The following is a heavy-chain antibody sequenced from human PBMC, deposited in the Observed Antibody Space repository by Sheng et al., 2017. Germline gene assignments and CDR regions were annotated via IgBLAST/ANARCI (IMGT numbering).Heavy chain of an antibody. Sequence: QVRLQESGPGLVKPSETLSLTCAVSGYSISTAYYWGWIRQPPGKGLEWIGSIHPHSGLFYYNPSLESRVTISQDTSNNQFSLRLTSVTAADTATYYCAREGYSGYDFRGVLWTTWGQGNLVTVSS. CDR2: IHPHSGLF. J-gene: IGHJ4*02. CDR3: AREGYSGYDFRGVLWTT. V-gene: IGHV4-38-2*02. CDR1: GYSISTAYY. D-gene: IGHD5-12*01.